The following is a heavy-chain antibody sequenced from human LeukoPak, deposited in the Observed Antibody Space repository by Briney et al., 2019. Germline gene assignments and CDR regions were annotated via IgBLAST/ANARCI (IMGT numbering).Heavy chain of an antibody. CDR1: GGSISTYY. Sequence: SETLSLTCTLSGGSISTYYWRWLRQPPGKGLEWLGYIYYSGSTNYNPSLKSRVTISVDTSKNQFSLKLSSVTAADTAVYYCARAVKVYSPSYGMDVWGQGTTVTVAS. V-gene: IGHV4-59*01. CDR3: ARAVKVYSPSYGMDV. CDR2: IYYSGST. D-gene: IGHD5-18*01. J-gene: IGHJ6*02.